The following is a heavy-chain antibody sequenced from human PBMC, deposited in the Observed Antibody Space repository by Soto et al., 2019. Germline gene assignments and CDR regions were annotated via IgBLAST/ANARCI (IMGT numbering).Heavy chain of an antibody. CDR2: ISSSSSYI. V-gene: IGHV3-21*01. D-gene: IGHD6-13*01. Sequence: GGSLRLSCAASGFTFSSYSMNWVRQAPGKGLEWVSSISSSSSYIYYADSVKGRFTISRDNAKNSLYLKMSSLRAEDTAVYYCARRQIPPPTRGAANARGGMDVWGQGTTVTVSS. J-gene: IGHJ6*02. CDR3: ARRQIPPPTRGAANARGGMDV. CDR1: GFTFSSYS.